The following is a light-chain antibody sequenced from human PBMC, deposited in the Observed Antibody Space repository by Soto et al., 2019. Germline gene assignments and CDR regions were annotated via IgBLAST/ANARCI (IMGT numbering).Light chain of an antibody. J-gene: IGKJ1*01. Sequence: EIVLSQSLPTLTVSRGERXTXSCRASQSVGSDLAWYQQKPGQAPRLVIYDIFTRATSVPTRISGSGSGTEFTLTISSLQSEDFATYYCQQYNNYGTWAVGRGTMV. CDR3: QQYNNYGTWA. V-gene: IGKV3D-15*01. CDR1: QSVGSD. CDR2: DIF.